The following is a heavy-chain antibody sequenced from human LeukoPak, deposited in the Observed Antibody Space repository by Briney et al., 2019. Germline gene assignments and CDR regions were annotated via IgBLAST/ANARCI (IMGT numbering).Heavy chain of an antibody. CDR1: GGSISSYY. V-gene: IGHV4-59*01. D-gene: IGHD3-22*01. CDR2: IYYSGST. CDR3: ARDGDSSGCYYYYGMDV. Sequence: SETLSLTCTVSGGSISSYYWSWIRQAPGKGLEGIGYIYYSGSTNYNPSLTRRVTISVDTSKNQFSLKLSSVTAADTAVYYCARDGDSSGCYYYYGMDVWGQGTTVTVSS. J-gene: IGHJ6*02.